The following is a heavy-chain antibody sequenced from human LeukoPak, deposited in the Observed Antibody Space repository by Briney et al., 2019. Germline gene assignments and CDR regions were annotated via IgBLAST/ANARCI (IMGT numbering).Heavy chain of an antibody. D-gene: IGHD3-10*01. CDR2: ISAYNGNT. J-gene: IGHJ6*04. V-gene: IGHV1-18*01. CDR3: ARNYSGSGSYYNARMDV. CDR1: GYTFTSYG. Sequence: ASVKVSCNASGYTFTSYGISWVRQAPGQGLEWMGWISAYNGNTNYAQKLQGRVTMTTDTSTSTAYMELRSLRSDDTAVYYCARNYSGSGSYYNARMDVWGKGTTVTVSS.